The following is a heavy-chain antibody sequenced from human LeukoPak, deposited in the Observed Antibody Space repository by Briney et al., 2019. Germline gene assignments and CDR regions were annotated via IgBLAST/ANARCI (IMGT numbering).Heavy chain of an antibody. CDR3: ARARLDCTSTSCYGEYFQH. D-gene: IGHD2-2*01. J-gene: IGHJ1*01. CDR2: IYHSGST. V-gene: IGHV4-30-2*01. Sequence: PSETLSLTCAVSGGSISSGGYSWSWIRQPPGKGLEWIGYIYHSGSTYYNPSLKSRVTISVDRSKNQFSLKLSSVPAADTAVYYCARARLDCTSTSCYGEYFQHWGQGTLVTVSS. CDR1: GGSISSGGYS.